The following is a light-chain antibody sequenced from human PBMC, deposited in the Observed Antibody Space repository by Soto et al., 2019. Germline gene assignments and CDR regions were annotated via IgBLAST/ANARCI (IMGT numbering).Light chain of an antibody. V-gene: IGKV3-11*01. J-gene: IGKJ2*01. CDR1: QSIRTS. CDR3: QQRTIWPPLYA. CDR2: DAS. Sequence: EIVLTQSPATLSLSPGERATLSCRASQSIRTSLAWYQQKPGQAPRLLIYDASNRATGIPARFSGSGSGTDFTLTISSLEPEDFAVYYCQQRTIWPPLYAFGQGTKLEIK.